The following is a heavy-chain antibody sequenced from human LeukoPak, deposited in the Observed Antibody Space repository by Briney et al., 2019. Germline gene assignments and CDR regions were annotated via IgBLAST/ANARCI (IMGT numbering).Heavy chain of an antibody. CDR1: GDSINDYY. V-gene: IGHV4-59*08. CDR2: IYYSGNT. Sequence: PSETLSLTCTVSGDSINDYYWTWIRQPPGKELEWIGYIYYSGNTNYNPSLKSRVTISLDTSKNQFSLKLTSVTAADTAMYYCARRKAKTPNYFDYWGQGALVTVSS. J-gene: IGHJ4*02. CDR3: ARRKAKTPNYFDY.